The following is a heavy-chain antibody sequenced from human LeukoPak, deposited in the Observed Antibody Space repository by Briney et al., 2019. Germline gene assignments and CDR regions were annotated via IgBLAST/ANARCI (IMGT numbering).Heavy chain of an antibody. J-gene: IGHJ4*02. CDR2: IAKDGSVK. CDR3: ARDRDLGVVTPWCDY. Sequence: PGGSLRLSCAAPGFSFTSYWMSWVRQAPGKGLEWVAIIAKDGSVKYYGDSVRGRFTISRDNSKNTAYLQMNSLRADDTAVYYCARDRDLGVVTPWCDYWGQGVLVTVSS. CDR1: GFSFTSYW. V-gene: IGHV3-30*03. D-gene: IGHD2-2*01.